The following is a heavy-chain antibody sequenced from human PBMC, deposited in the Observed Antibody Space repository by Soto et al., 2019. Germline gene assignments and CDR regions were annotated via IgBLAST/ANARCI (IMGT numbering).Heavy chain of an antibody. V-gene: IGHV1-18*01. Sequence: QVQLVQSGAEVKKPGASVKVSCKASGYTFTSYGITWVRQAPGHGLEWMGWISPYTGNTNYAQKIQGRVTMTTDTSTSTAYLELTSLRSDDTAVYYCARDHRLVPAAAAAFWGQGTLVTVSS. D-gene: IGHD2-2*01. CDR2: ISPYTGNT. CDR3: ARDHRLVPAAAAAF. J-gene: IGHJ4*02. CDR1: GYTFTSYG.